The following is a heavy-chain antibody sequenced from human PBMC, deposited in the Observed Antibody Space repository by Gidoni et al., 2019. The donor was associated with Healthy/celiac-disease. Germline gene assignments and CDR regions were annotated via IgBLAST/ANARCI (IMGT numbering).Heavy chain of an antibody. Sequence: QVQLQQWGAGLLKPSATLSLTCAVYCGSFSGYYWSWIRQPPGKGLEWIGEINHSGSTNYNPSLKSRVTISVDTSKNQFSLKLSSVTAADTAVYYCARTEGYDSSGPDDYWGQGTLVTVSS. CDR2: INHSGST. D-gene: IGHD3-22*01. CDR3: ARTEGYDSSGPDDY. J-gene: IGHJ4*02. V-gene: IGHV4-34*01. CDR1: CGSFSGYY.